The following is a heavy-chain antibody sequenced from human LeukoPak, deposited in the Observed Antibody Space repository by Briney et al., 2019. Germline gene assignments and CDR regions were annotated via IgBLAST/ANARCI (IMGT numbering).Heavy chain of an antibody. V-gene: IGHV3-7*03. D-gene: IGHD6-13*01. J-gene: IGHJ4*02. Sequence: GGSLRLSCAASGFTFNTYWMSWVRQAPGKGLEWVGNIKQDGSEKNYMDSVKGRFTISRDNAKNSLYLQMNSLRAEDTAVYYCAKVGSSSWYDPFDYWGQGTLVTVSS. CDR2: IKQDGSEK. CDR1: GFTFNTYW. CDR3: AKVGSSSWYDPFDY.